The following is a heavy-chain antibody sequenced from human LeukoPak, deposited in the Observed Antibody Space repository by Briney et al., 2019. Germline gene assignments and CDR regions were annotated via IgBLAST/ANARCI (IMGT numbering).Heavy chain of an antibody. Sequence: PGGSLRLSCAASGFTFSTAWMNWVRQAPGKGLEWVGRIKSSNDGGAIDYAAFVKGRFTISRDNSKNTLYLQLNSLRAEDTAVYYCAKTGGPWDWGQGTLVTVSS. CDR1: GFTFSTAW. CDR2: IKSSNDGGAI. CDR3: AKTGGPWD. V-gene: IGHV3-15*07. D-gene: IGHD7-27*01. J-gene: IGHJ4*02.